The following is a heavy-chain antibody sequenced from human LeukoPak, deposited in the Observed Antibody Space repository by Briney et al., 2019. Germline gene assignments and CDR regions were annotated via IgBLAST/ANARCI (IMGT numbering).Heavy chain of an antibody. V-gene: IGHV3-11*04. J-gene: IGHJ4*02. CDR2: ISSSGSTI. Sequence: GGSLRLSCAASGFTFSDYYMSWIRQAPGKGLGWVSYISSSGSTIYYADSVKGRFTISRDNAKNSLYLQMNSLRAEDTAVYYCAREKYYYDSSGYYPLFDYWGQGTLVTVSS. CDR3: AREKYYYDSSGYYPLFDY. D-gene: IGHD3-22*01. CDR1: GFTFSDYY.